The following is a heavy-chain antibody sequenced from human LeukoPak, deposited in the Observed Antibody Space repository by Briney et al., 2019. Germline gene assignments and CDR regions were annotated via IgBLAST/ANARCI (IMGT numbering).Heavy chain of an antibody. CDR1: GYTFTGYY. J-gene: IGHJ4*02. V-gene: IGHV1-2*06. CDR2: INPNSGGT. Sequence: ASVKVSCKASGYTFTGYYMHWVRQAPGQGLEWMGRINPNSGGTNYAQKFQGRVTMTRDTSISTAYMELSRLRSDDTAVYYCATHTPMTMVRGVMISWGQGTPVTVSS. CDR3: ATHTPMTMVRGVMIS. D-gene: IGHD3-10*01.